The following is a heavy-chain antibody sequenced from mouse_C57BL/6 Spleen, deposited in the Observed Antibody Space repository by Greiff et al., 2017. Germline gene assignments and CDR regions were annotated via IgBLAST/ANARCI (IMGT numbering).Heavy chain of an antibody. Sequence: QVQLQQSGAELMKPGASVKLSCKATGYTFTDYWIEWVKQRPGHGLEWIGEILPGSGSTNYNEKFKGKATFTADTSSNTAYMQLSSQTTEGSAIYYCARRGGLTSLYFGYWGQGTTLTVSS. CDR3: ARRGGLTSLYFGY. D-gene: IGHD3-3*01. J-gene: IGHJ2*01. CDR2: ILPGSGST. CDR1: GYTFTDYW. V-gene: IGHV1-9*01.